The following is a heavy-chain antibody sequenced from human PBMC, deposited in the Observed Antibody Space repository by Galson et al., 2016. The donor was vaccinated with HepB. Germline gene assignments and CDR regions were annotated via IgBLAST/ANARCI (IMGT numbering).Heavy chain of an antibody. CDR1: GGSFSGYY. J-gene: IGHJ4*02. D-gene: IGHD3-16*01. Sequence: SETLSLTCAVYGGSFSGYYWSWIRQSPGKGLEWIGEINHRGSTNYNPSLKSRLTIPVDTSKNQISLKLSFVTAADTAVYYCARGEFRLVRLRVFDIWGQGTLVTVSS. V-gene: IGHV4-34*01. CDR3: ARGEFRLVRLRVFDI. CDR2: INHRGST.